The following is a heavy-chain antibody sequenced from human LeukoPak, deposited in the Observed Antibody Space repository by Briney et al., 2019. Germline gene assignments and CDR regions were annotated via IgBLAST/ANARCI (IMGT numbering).Heavy chain of an antibody. CDR1: GYSFTSYW. V-gene: IGHV5-51*01. Sequence: GESLKISCKGSGYSFTSYWIGWVRQMPGKGLEWMGIIYPCDSDTRYSPFFQGQVTTSADKSISTAYLQWSILKASDSAMDYCASHGRRGSYFYWGQGTLVTVSS. D-gene: IGHD1-26*01. CDR2: IYPCDSDT. CDR3: ASHGRRGSYFY. J-gene: IGHJ4*02.